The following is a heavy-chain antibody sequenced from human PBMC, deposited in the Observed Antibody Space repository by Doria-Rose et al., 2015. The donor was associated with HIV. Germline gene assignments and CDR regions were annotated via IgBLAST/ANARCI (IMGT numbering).Heavy chain of an antibody. V-gene: IGHV4-59*01. CDR2: ILYTGST. Sequence: QVQLQESGPGLVKPSETLSLTCSVSGGSISHYYWSWIRQSPGKGLEYIGDILYTGSTNYSPSLKSRVSISIDTSKNKFSLRLSSVTAADTAVYYCARVLSGTYDYWGQGTLVTVSS. D-gene: IGHD1-26*01. CDR3: ARVLSGTYDY. CDR1: GGSISHYY. J-gene: IGHJ4*02.